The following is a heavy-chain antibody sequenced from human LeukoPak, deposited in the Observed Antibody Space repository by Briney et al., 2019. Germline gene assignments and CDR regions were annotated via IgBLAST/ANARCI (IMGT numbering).Heavy chain of an antibody. D-gene: IGHD2-2*01. CDR3: ARALYHTFDY. V-gene: IGHV1-18*01. J-gene: IGHJ4*02. Sequence: ASVKVSCKASGYSFTTYGISWVRQAPGQGLEWMGWISANNNNTDNVQKLQGRVTMTTDTSTSTAYMELRSLRSDDTAVYYCARALYHTFDYWGQGTLVTVSS. CDR2: ISANNNNT. CDR1: GYSFTTYG.